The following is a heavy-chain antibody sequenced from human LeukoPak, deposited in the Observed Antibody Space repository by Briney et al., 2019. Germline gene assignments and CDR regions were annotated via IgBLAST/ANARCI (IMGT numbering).Heavy chain of an antibody. D-gene: IGHD3-10*01. V-gene: IGHV3-48*03. CDR1: GFTFSSYE. CDR2: ISSSGSSI. CDR3: ARDRGYYYGSGSYNWFDP. J-gene: IGHJ5*02. Sequence: GGSLRLSCAASGFTFSSYEMNWVRQAPGKGLEWVSYISSSGSSIYYADSVKGRFTISRDNAKNSMYLQMTSLRAEDTDVYYCARDRGYYYGSGSYNWFDPWGQGTLVTVSS.